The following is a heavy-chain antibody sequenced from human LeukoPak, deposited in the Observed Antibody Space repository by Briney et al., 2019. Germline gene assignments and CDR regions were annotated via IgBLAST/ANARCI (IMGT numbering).Heavy chain of an antibody. D-gene: IGHD6-19*01. CDR2: IKQDGSEQ. CDR3: ARESAGGPDY. V-gene: IGHV3-7*05. CDR1: GFTLSRHW. J-gene: IGHJ4*02. Sequence: QPGGSLRLSCAASGFTLSRHWMSWVREAPGKGLEWVANIKQDGSEQYYVDSVRGRFTISRDNAKNSLYLQMNSLTAEDTAIYYCARESAGGPDYWGQGTLVTVSS.